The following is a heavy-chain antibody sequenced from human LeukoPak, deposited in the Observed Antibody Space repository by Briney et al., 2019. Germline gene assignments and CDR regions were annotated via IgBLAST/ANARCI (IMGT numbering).Heavy chain of an antibody. CDR1: GGSISSYY. CDR2: IYINGNT. J-gene: IGHJ4*02. CDR3: AREFTY. Sequence: PSETLSLTCTVSGGSISSYYWSWIRQPAGKGLEWIGRIYINGNTNYSPSLKSRATMSVGTSKNQFSLKLTSVTAADTAVYYCAREFTYWGQGILVTVSS. V-gene: IGHV4-4*07.